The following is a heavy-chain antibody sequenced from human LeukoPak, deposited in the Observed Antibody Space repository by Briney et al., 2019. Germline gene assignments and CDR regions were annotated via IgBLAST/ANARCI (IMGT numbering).Heavy chain of an antibody. V-gene: IGHV1-69*05. CDR2: ITPIFGTA. Sequence: GASVKVSCKASGGTFSSYAISWVRQAPGQGLEWMGGITPIFGTANYAQKFQGRVTITTDESTSTAYMELSSLRSEDTAVYYCARTDYYDSSGYYPWGQGTLVTVSS. CDR3: ARTDYYDSSGYYP. D-gene: IGHD3-22*01. J-gene: IGHJ5*02. CDR1: GGTFSSYA.